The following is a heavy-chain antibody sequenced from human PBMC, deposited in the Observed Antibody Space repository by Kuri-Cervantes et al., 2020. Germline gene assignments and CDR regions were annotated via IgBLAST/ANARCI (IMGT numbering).Heavy chain of an antibody. J-gene: IGHJ4*02. D-gene: IGHD3-22*01. Sequence: SETLSLTCTVSGGSISSSSSYWGWIRQSPGKGLEWIASMYNNGITYRNPSLKSRVTIIADMTKNQFSLKLNSVTAADTAVYYCARGRGMRPSYYYDSSGYYRGCYFDYWGQGTLVTVSS. V-gene: IGHV4-39*01. CDR1: GGSISSSSSY. CDR2: MYNNGIT. CDR3: ARGRGMRPSYYYDSSGYYRGCYFDY.